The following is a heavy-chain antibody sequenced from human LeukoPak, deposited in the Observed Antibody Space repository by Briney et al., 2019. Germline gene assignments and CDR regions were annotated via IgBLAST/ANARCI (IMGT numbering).Heavy chain of an antibody. CDR2: INHSGST. D-gene: IGHD6-13*01. J-gene: IGHJ4*02. V-gene: IGHV4-34*01. CDR3: VRDIVPYSSNWYYFDY. Sequence: SETLSLTCAVYGGSFSGYYWSWIRQPPGKGLEWIGEINHSGSTNYNPSLKSRVTISVDTSKNQFSLKLSSVTAADTAVYYCVRDIVPYSSNWYYFDYWGQGTLVTVSS. CDR1: GGSFSGYY.